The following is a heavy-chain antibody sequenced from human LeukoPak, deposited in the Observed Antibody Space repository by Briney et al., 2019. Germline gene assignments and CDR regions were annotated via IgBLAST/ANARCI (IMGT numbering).Heavy chain of an antibody. V-gene: IGHV1-46*01. CDR2: INPSGGSA. CDR3: ARRSSSSSISHNYYYMDV. D-gene: IGHD6-6*01. J-gene: IGHJ6*03. Sequence: ASVKVSCKASGYTFTSYYMHWVRQAPGQGLEWMGIINPSGGSASYAQKLQGRVTMTRDMSTSTVYMELSGLRSEDTAVYYCARRSSSSSISHNYYYMDVWGKGTTVTVSS. CDR1: GYTFTSYY.